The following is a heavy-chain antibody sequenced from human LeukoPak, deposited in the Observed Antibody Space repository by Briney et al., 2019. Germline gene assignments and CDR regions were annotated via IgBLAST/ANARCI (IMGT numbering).Heavy chain of an antibody. V-gene: IGHV1-18*01. J-gene: IGHJ4*02. D-gene: IGHD2-15*01. Sequence: ASVKVSCKTSGYTFTSYGITWVRQAPGKGLEWMGWISAYNGNIDYAQNLQGRVTMTADTSTSTAYMELRSLRSDDTAVYYCTIMTQCTGGTCYSYDHWGQGTMVAVSS. CDR1: GYTFTSYG. CDR2: ISAYNGNI. CDR3: TIMTQCTGGTCYSYDH.